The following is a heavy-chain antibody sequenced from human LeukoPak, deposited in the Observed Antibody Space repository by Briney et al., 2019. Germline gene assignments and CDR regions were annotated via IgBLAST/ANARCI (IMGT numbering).Heavy chain of an antibody. CDR3: ATSPPPPYYDILTGYFDY. Sequence: GGSLRLSCAASGFTFSSYWMSWVRQAPGKGLEWVANIKQDGSEKYYVDSVKGRFTISRDNAKNSPYLQMNSLRAEDTAVYYCATSPPPPYYDILTGYFDYWGQGTLVTVSS. J-gene: IGHJ4*02. D-gene: IGHD3-9*01. CDR1: GFTFSSYW. V-gene: IGHV3-7*01. CDR2: IKQDGSEK.